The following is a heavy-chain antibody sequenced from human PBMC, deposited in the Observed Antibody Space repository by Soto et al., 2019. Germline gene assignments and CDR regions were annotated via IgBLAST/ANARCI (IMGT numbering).Heavy chain of an antibody. J-gene: IGHJ6*02. V-gene: IGHV1-2*02. D-gene: IGHD3-22*01. Sequence: ASVKVSCKTSGYNFSAYYMHWVRQAPGQGLEWMGWINPKSGGTRYARKFQGRVTMTRDTSISTAYMELSRLRPDDTAVYYCGRGGAVAYDSSGYLVYWGQGTTVTVSS. CDR1: GYNFSAYY. CDR3: GRGGAVAYDSSGYLVY. CDR2: INPKSGGT.